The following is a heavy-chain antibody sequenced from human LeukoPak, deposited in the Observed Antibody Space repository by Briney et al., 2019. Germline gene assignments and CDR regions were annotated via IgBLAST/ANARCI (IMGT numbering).Heavy chain of an antibody. D-gene: IGHD6-19*01. CDR3: AKYGIVVAGKGLPDW. J-gene: IGHJ4*02. CDR2: ISGNAVGT. V-gene: IGHV3-23*01. CDR1: GFTFSSYA. Sequence: QPGGSLRLSCAASGFTFSSYAMSWVRQAPGKGLEWVSSISGNAVGTYYADSVKGRFTISRDNSKNTMYMQMNSLRAEDTAVYYCAKYGIVVAGKGLPDWWGQGTLVTVSS.